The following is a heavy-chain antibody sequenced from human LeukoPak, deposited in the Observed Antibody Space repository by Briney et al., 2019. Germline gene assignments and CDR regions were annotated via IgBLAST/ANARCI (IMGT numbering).Heavy chain of an antibody. Sequence: SETLSLTCTVSGGSLSSSSYYWAWIRQPLGNGLDWIGSMYHSGSTYYNPSLKSRVTISVHTSKIQFSLQLTSVTAADTAVYYCARHGSYYAVQFFDYWGQGTLVTVSS. CDR2: MYHSGST. CDR3: ARHGSYYAVQFFDY. J-gene: IGHJ4*02. CDR1: GGSLSSSSYY. V-gene: IGHV4-39*01. D-gene: IGHD1-26*01.